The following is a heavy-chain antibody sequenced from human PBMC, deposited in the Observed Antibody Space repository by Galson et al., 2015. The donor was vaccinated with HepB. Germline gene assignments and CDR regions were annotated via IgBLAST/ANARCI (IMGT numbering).Heavy chain of an antibody. J-gene: IGHJ5*02. Sequence: TLSLTCAVSGGSISSGGYYWSWIRQPPGKGLEWIGYIYYSGSTYYNPSLKSRVTISVDTSKNQFSLKLSSVTAADTAVYYCARAGQWATTVTNFWFDPWGQGTLVTVSS. CDR3: ARAGQWATTVTNFWFDP. CDR1: GGSISSGGYY. V-gene: IGHV4-30-4*01. D-gene: IGHD4-17*01. CDR2: IYYSGST.